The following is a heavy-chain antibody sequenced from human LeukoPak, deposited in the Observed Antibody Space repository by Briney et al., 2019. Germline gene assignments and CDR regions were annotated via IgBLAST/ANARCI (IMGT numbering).Heavy chain of an antibody. J-gene: IGHJ4*02. CDR2: ISGSGGST. CDR3: ARVSRESNGYYTHFFDH. Sequence: GGSLRLSCAASGFTFSSYAMSWVRQAPGKGLEWVSAISGSGGSTYYADSVKGRFTISRDNSKNTLYLQMNSLRAEDTAVYYCARVSRESNGYYTHFFDHWGQGTLVTVSS. V-gene: IGHV3-23*01. D-gene: IGHD3-3*01. CDR1: GFTFSSYA.